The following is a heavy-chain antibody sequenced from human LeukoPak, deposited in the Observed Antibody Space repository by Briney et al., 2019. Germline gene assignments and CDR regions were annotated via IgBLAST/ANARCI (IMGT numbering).Heavy chain of an antibody. CDR3: GRHISRGWTYHYGMDV. Sequence: SETLSLTCTVSGGSISSDSYYWGWIRQPPGKGLEWIGSIYHSGGTYYSSSLKSRATVSIDTSKNQFSLKLRSVTAADTAVYYCGRHISRGWTYHYGMDVWGQGTTVTVSS. CDR2: IYHSGGT. V-gene: IGHV4-39*01. D-gene: IGHD6-19*01. CDR1: GGSISSDSYY. J-gene: IGHJ6*02.